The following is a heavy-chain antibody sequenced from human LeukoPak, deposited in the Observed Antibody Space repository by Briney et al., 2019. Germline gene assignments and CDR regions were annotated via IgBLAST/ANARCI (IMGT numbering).Heavy chain of an antibody. CDR2: IRSKANSYAT. Sequence: GGSLRLSCAASGFTFSGSAMHWVRQASGKGLEWVGRIRSKANSYATAYAASVKGRFNISRDDSKNTAYLQMNSLKTEGTAVYYCTRGREYQLPGVDYYYGMDVWGQGTTVTVSS. CDR1: GFTFSGSA. CDR3: TRGREYQLPGVDYYYGMDV. J-gene: IGHJ6*02. D-gene: IGHD2-2*01. V-gene: IGHV3-73*01.